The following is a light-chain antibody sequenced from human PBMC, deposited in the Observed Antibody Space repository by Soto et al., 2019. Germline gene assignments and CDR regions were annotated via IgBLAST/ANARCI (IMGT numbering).Light chain of an antibody. J-gene: IGLJ1*01. V-gene: IGLV2-8*01. CDR1: ASNIGFYNF. Sequence: QSALTQPRSVSGSPGQPVTISCTGTASNIGFYNFVSWYQQHPGEAPKLIIYEVTKRPSGVPDRFSGSKSGNTASLTVSGLQAEDEADYHCSSYAGGKNFYVFGTGTKVTVL. CDR3: SSYAGGKNFYV. CDR2: EVT.